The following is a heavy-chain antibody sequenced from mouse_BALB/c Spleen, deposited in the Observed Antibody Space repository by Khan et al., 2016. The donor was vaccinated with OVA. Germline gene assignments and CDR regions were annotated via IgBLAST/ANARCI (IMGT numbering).Heavy chain of an antibody. D-gene: IGHD1-1*01. J-gene: IGHJ2*01. Sequence: EVQLQESGPGLVKPSQSLSLTCTVTGYSITSDYAWNWIRQFPGNKLEWMGYISYSGNIKYNPSFKSRISITRDTSKNQFFMQLNSVTIEDTATYYCARIYGGDFDYWGQGTTLTVSS. CDR2: ISYSGNI. CDR1: GYSITSDYA. CDR3: ARIYGGDFDY. V-gene: IGHV3-2*02.